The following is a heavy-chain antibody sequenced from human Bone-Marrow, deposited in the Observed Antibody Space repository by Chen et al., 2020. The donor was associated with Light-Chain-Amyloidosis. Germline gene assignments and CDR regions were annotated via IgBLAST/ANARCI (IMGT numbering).Heavy chain of an antibody. J-gene: IGHJ3*02. CDR3: AKDISYDDILPGYPADAFDI. CDR1: GFAFSSYA. CDR2: FSGCGGIR. D-gene: IGHD3-9*01. V-gene: IGHV3-23*04. Sequence: EVQLVESGGGLLQRGGSLRLSCEASGFAFSSYAMSWVRQAPGKGLEWVSTFSGCGGIRYYRDSVNVRLSISRDNSKNALFLQMNSLRAEDTAVYYCAKDISYDDILPGYPADAFDIWGQGTMVTVSS.